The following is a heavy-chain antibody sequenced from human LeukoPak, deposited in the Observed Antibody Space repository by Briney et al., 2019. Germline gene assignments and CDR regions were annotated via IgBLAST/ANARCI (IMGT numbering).Heavy chain of an antibody. V-gene: IGHV3-30-3*01. CDR2: ISYDGSIK. CDR3: ARSYGTDAFDI. J-gene: IGHJ3*02. CDR1: GFTFSTFG. Sequence: GGSLRLSCAASGFTFSTFGLHWVRQAPGKGLEWVAMISYDGSIKYYGDSAKGRFTISRDNSNNTLYLQMNSLRAEDTAVYYCARSYGTDAFDIWGQGTMVTVSS. D-gene: IGHD1-26*01.